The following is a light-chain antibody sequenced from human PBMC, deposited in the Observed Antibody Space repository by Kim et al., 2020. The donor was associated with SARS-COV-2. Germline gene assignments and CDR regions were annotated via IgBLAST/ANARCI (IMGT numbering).Light chain of an antibody. CDR3: QHYHQWPPWM. CDR2: DSS. J-gene: IGKJ1*01. V-gene: IGKV3-15*01. CDR1: QSIDRD. Sequence: VSLGNSDTLSCRDSQSIDRDLAWYQQKPGEPHRLLICDSSTRAPRVPERFSGSGCGTDFSLTINSLQSEDLAVYYCQHYHQWPPWMFGRGTKLEIK.